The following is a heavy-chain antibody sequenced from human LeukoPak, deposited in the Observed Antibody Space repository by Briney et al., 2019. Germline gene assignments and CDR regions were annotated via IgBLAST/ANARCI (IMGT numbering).Heavy chain of an antibody. Sequence: ASVKVSCKASGYTFTSYGISWVRQAPGQGLEWMGWISAYNGNTNYAQKLQGRATMTTDTSTSTAYMELRSLRSDDTAVYYCARVTVDYYDSRGAFDIWGQGTMSTVSS. CDR1: GYTFTSYG. V-gene: IGHV1-18*01. J-gene: IGHJ3*02. CDR3: ARVTVDYYDSRGAFDI. CDR2: ISAYNGNT. D-gene: IGHD3-22*01.